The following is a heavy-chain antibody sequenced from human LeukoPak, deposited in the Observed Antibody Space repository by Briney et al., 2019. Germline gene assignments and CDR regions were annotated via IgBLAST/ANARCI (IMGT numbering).Heavy chain of an antibody. CDR1: GFTFSSYA. D-gene: IGHD4-23*01. CDR3: ARDCYGANSVPGAFDI. V-gene: IGHV3-30-3*01. CDR2: ISYDGSNK. J-gene: IGHJ3*02. Sequence: GGSLRLSCAASGFTFSSYAMHWVRQAPGKGLEWVAVISYDGSNKHYADSVKGRFTISRDNSKNTLYLQMNSLRAEDTAVYFCARDCYGANSVPGAFDIWGQGTMVTVSS.